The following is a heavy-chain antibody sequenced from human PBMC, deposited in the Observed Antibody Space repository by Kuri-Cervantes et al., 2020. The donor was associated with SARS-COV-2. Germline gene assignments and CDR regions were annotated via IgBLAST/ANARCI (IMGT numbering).Heavy chain of an antibody. Sequence: LSLTCAASGFTFNDYCMGWIRQAPGKGLEWVSYISGSGNNMYYADSVKGRFTISRDDATNSLHLQLNSLRAEDTAVYYCAREGGGYCSSSSCFSLDHWGQGALVTVSS. CDR3: AREGGGYCSSSSCFSLDH. D-gene: IGHD2-2*01. CDR2: ISGSGNNM. J-gene: IGHJ4*02. V-gene: IGHV3-11*04. CDR1: GFTFNDYC.